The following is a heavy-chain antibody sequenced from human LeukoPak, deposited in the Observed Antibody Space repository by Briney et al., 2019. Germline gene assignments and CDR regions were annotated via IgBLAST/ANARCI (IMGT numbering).Heavy chain of an antibody. V-gene: IGHV3-7*01. Sequence: GGSLRLSCAASGFTFSSYWMIWVRQAPGKGLEGVANIKQDGSEKYYVDAVKGRFTISRDNAKNSQYLQMNSLRAEDTAVYSCARSLRGYQHWGQGTLVTVSS. CDR3: ARSLRGYQH. CDR1: GFTFSSYW. D-gene: IGHD3-22*01. J-gene: IGHJ1*01. CDR2: IKQDGSEK.